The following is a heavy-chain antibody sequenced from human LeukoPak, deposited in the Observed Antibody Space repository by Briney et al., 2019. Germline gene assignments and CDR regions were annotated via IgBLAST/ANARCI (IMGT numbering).Heavy chain of an antibody. D-gene: IGHD2-15*01. Sequence: SETLSLTCTVSGGSISSSSYYWGWIRQPPGKGLEWIGSIYYSGSTYYNPSLKSRVTISVDTSKNQFSLKLSSVTAADTAVYYCARHENRFTLKWFDPWGQGTLVTVSS. J-gene: IGHJ5*02. CDR1: GGSISSSSYY. CDR2: IYYSGST. CDR3: ARHENRFTLKWFDP. V-gene: IGHV4-39*01.